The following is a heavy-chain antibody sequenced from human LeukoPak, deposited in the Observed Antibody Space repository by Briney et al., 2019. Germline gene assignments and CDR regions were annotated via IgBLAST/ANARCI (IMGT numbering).Heavy chain of an antibody. CDR1: GFAFDDFA. Sequence: GQSLRLSCTTSGFAFDDFAMSWVRQPPGKGLGWVGFIRRRAYGGAAEYAASVKGRFIISRDDSKGIAYLQMNSLKTEDTAVYYCSRNGLVDFDYWGQGSRVIVSP. J-gene: IGHJ4*02. V-gene: IGHV3-49*04. CDR2: IRRRAYGGAA. CDR3: SRNGLVDFDY.